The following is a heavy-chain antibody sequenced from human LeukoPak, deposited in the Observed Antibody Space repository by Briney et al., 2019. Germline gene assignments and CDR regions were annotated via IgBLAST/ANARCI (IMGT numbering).Heavy chain of an antibody. CDR1: GFPLRSYG. Sequence: GSLRLSCAASGFPLRSYGIHWVRQAPGKGLEWLAFITFDGTTKYYADSVKGRFIVSRDNSQSTVYLQMNSLRPGDTAVFYCARDKVSTKGYSSGWSFDYWGQGTLVTVSS. J-gene: IGHJ4*02. CDR3: ARDKVSTKGYSSGWSFDY. V-gene: IGHV3-33*05. D-gene: IGHD6-19*01. CDR2: ITFDGTTK.